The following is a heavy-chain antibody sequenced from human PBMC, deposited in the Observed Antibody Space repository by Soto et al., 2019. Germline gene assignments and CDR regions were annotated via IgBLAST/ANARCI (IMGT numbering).Heavy chain of an antibody. CDR2: INPNSDAT. CDR1: GHTFTGYY. J-gene: IGHJ4*02. V-gene: IGHV1-2*02. Sequence: ASVKVSCKASGHTFTGYYIHRVRQAPGQGLEWMGWINPNSDATNYAQKFQGRVTMTRDTSINTAYLELCSLRSDDTAVYYCTRDGQRTKFDYWGQGTLVTVSS. CDR3: TRDGQRTKFDY.